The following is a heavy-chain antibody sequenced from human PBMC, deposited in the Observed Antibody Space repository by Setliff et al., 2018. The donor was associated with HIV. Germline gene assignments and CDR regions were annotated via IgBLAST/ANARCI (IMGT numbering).Heavy chain of an antibody. J-gene: IGHJ4*02. D-gene: IGHD2-21*01. CDR2: IYHRGTT. V-gene: IGHV4-38-2*02. Sequence: SETLSLTCTVSGYPTSSGYYWGWIRQPPGKGLEWIGSIYHRGTTFYNPSLKSRVTISVDTSKNQFSLTLSSVTAADTAMYYCATYAGNGGGKGYWGQGTLVTV. CDR1: GYPTSSGYY. CDR3: ATYAGNGGGKGY.